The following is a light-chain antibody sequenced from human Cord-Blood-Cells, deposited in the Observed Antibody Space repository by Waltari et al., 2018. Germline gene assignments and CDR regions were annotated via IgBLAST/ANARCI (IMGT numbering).Light chain of an antibody. CDR2: WAS. CDR1: PSVLYSSNNKNY. V-gene: IGKV4-1*01. Sequence: DIVMTQSPDSLAVSLGERATINCKSSPSVLYSSNNKNYLAWYQQKPGQPPKLLIYWASTREPGVADRFSGSGSGTDFTLTISSLQAEDVAVYYCQQYYSTPPTFGQGTKVEIK. CDR3: QQYYSTPPT. J-gene: IGKJ1*01.